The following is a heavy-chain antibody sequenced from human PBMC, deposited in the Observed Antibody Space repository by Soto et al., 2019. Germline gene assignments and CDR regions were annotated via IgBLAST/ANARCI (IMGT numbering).Heavy chain of an antibody. CDR1: RGTFSSYA. CDR2: IIPIFGTA. D-gene: IGHD2-2*01. V-gene: IGHV1-69*01. Sequence: QGQLVQSGAEVKKPGSSVKVSCKASRGTFSSYAISWVRQAPGQGLEWMGGIIPIFGTANYAQKFQGRVTITADASTSTAYMELSSLRSEDTAVYYCARASVPYQLLGAWFDPWGQGTLVTVSS. CDR3: ARASVPYQLLGAWFDP. J-gene: IGHJ5*02.